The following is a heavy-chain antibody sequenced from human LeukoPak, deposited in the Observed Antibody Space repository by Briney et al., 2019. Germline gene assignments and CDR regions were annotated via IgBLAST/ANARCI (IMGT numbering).Heavy chain of an antibody. J-gene: IGHJ5*02. D-gene: IGHD1-1*01. CDR1: GGTFSSYA. CDR2: IIPIFGTA. V-gene: IGHV1-69*13. CDR3: AREANWKGFDP. Sequence: ASVKVSCKASGGTFSSYAISWVRQAPGQGLEWMGGIIPIFGTANYAQKFQGRVTITADESTSTAYVELSSLRSEDTAVYYCAREANWKGFDPWGQGTLVTVSS.